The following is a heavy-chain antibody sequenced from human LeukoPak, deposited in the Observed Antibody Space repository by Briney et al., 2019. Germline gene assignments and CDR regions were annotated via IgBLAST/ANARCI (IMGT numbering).Heavy chain of an antibody. Sequence: SGPTLLNPTQTLILTCSLSGFSVNTRGVAVGWIRQPPGKALQWLALVYWDDDTRYNPSLRPRLTITKDPSNNQVVFTMTDMDPVDTATYFCSRTDTGYFYGFDYWGQGGRVTVSS. D-gene: IGHD2/OR15-2a*01. CDR2: VYWDDDT. V-gene: IGHV2-5*02. CDR1: GFSVNTRGVA. J-gene: IGHJ4*02. CDR3: SRTDTGYFYGFDY.